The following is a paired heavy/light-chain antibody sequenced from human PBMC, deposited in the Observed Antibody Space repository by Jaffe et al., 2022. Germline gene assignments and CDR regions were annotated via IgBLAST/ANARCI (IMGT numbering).Heavy chain of an antibody. V-gene: IGHV4-30-2*01. CDR2: IYHSGST. D-gene: IGHD2-15*01. J-gene: IGHJ6*03. CDR3: ARQYCSGGSCYPIAGSEHLDYYYYYYMDV. CDR1: GGSISSGGYS. Sequence: QLQLQESGSGLVKPSQTLSLTCAVSGGSISSGGYSWSWIRQPPGKGLEWIGYIYHSGSTYYNPSLKSRVTISVDRSKNQFSLKLSSVTAADTAVYYCARQYCSGGSCYPIAGSEHLDYYYYYYMDVWGKGTTVTVSS.
Light chain of an antibody. V-gene: IGKV1-39*01. J-gene: IGKJ5*01. Sequence: DIQMTQSPSSLSASVGDRVTITCRASQSISSYLNWYQQKPGKAPKLLIYAASSLQSGVPSRFSGSGSGTDFTLTISSLQPEDFATYYCQQSYSTLGSFGQGTRLEIK. CDR3: QQSYSTLGS. CDR2: AAS. CDR1: QSISSY.